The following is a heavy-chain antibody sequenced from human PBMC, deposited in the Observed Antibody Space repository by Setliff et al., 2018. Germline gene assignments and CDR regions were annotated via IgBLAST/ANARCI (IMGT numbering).Heavy chain of an antibody. CDR2: VTAFGGTT. Sequence: GSLRLSCAGSGLTFSSAVMTWFRQAPGKGLEWVSAVTAFGGTTYDADSVKGRFTTSRDNSKNTIYLQMNNLGVDDTAIYYCVRRVAGKGWFDPWGQGTLVTVSS. V-gene: IGHV3-23*01. D-gene: IGHD2-15*01. J-gene: IGHJ5*02. CDR1: GLTFSSAV. CDR3: VRRVAGKGWFDP.